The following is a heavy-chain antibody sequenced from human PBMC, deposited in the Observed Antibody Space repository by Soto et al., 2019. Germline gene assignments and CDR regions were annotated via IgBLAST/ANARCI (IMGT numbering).Heavy chain of an antibody. CDR3: ARGLGYCTNGVCFPTPKNWFDP. CDR1: GGPISSGGYY. J-gene: IGHJ5*02. Sequence: SETPSLTCNVSGGPISSGGYYWSWIRQHPGKGLEWIGYIYYSGSTYYNPSLKSRVTISVDTSKNQFSLKLSSVTAADTAVYYCARGLGYCTNGVCFPTPKNWFDPWGQGTLVTVSS. CDR2: IYYSGST. V-gene: IGHV4-31*03. D-gene: IGHD2-8*01.